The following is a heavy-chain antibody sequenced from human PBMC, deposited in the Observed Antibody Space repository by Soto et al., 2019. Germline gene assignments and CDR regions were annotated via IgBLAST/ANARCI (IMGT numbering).Heavy chain of an antibody. CDR1: GGSVYSNGHY. Sequence: SETLSLTCIVSGGSVYSNGHYWGWIRHPPGKGLEWIGSIDNNGVTNYNSSLKSRVTISRDTSKNQFSLRLTSVTAADTAVYYCGKILVGATGHTDADSWGPGTLVTVSS. D-gene: IGHD2-15*01. V-gene: IGHV4-39*01. CDR3: GKILVGATGHTDADS. CDR2: IDNNGVT. J-gene: IGHJ4*02.